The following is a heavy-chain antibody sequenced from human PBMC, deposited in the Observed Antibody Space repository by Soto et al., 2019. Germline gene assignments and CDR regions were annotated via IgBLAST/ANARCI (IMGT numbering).Heavy chain of an antibody. CDR1: GFTFSSYA. CDR2: ISGSGGST. D-gene: IGHD3-3*01. Sequence: GGSLRLSCAASGFTFSSYAMSWVRQAPGKGLEWVSAISGSGGSTYYADSVKGRFTISRDNSKNTLYLQMNSLRAEDTAVYYCVNVLLLDYDFWSGYYPIDYWGQGTLVTVSS. V-gene: IGHV3-23*01. CDR3: VNVLLLDYDFWSGYYPIDY. J-gene: IGHJ4*02.